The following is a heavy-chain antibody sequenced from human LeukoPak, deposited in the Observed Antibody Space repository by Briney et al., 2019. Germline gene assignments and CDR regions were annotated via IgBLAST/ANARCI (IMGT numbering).Heavy chain of an antibody. CDR3: ARDLAVDAFDI. D-gene: IGHD6-19*01. CDR1: GGSISSYY. CDR2: IYYSGST. Sequence: SETLSLTCTVSGGSISSYYWSWIRQPPGKGLEWIGSIYYSGSTYYNPSLKSRVTISVDTSKSQFSLKLSSVTAADTAVYYCARDLAVDAFDIWGQGTMVTVSS. J-gene: IGHJ3*02. V-gene: IGHV4-59*01.